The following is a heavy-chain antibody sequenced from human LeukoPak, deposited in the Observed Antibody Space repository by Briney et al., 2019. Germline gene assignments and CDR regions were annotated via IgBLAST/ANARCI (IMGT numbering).Heavy chain of an antibody. J-gene: IGHJ4*02. CDR1: GYTLTDYY. CDR3: ARDLRYCSGGSCYGYYYFDY. CDR2: INPNSGGT. Sequence: ASVKVSCKASGYTLTDYYMHWVRQAPGQGLEWMGRINPNSGGTNYAQKFQGRVTMTRDTSISTAYMELSRLRSDDTAVYYCARDLRYCSGGSCYGYYYFDYWGQGTLVTVSS. D-gene: IGHD2-15*01. V-gene: IGHV1-2*06.